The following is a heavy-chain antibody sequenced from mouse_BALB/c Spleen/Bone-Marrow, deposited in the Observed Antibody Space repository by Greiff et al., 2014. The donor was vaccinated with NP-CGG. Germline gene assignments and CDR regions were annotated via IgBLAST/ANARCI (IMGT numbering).Heavy chain of an antibody. D-gene: IGHD1-1*01. CDR3: ARSGYGSNYDY. J-gene: IGHJ2*01. Sequence: VQLQQSGAELVRPGSSVKISCKASGYAFSAYWMIWVKQRPGQGLEWIGQFYPGDGDTNYNGKFKGKATLTADKSSSTAYMQLSSLTSEDSAVYFCARSGYGSNYDYWGQGTTLTVSS. CDR1: GYAFSAYW. CDR2: FYPGDGDT. V-gene: IGHV1-80*01.